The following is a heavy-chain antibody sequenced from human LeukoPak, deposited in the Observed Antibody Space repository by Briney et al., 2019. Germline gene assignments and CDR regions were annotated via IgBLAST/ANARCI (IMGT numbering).Heavy chain of an antibody. J-gene: IGHJ4*02. CDR1: GGSFSGYY. Sequence: SETLSLTCAVYGGSFSGYYWSWIRQPPGKGLEWIGEINHSGSTNYNPSLKSRVTTSVDTSKNQFSLKLSSVTAADTAVYCCARAPPVLRYCSGGSCFSRGPYYFDYWGQGTLVTVSS. CDR3: ARAPPVLRYCSGGSCFSRGPYYFDY. D-gene: IGHD2-15*01. CDR2: INHSGST. V-gene: IGHV4-34*01.